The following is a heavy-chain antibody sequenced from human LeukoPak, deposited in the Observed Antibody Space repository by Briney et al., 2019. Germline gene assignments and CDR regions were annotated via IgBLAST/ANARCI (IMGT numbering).Heavy chain of an antibody. V-gene: IGHV4-59*01. CDR2: IYYSGST. Sequence: PSETLSLTCTVSGGSISSYYWSWIRQPPGKGLEWIGYIYYSGSTNYNPSLKSRVTISVDTSKNQFSLKLSSVTAADTAVYYCARDEGGSSWYRGAFDIWGQGTMVTVSS. J-gene: IGHJ3*02. D-gene: IGHD6-13*01. CDR3: ARDEGGSSWYRGAFDI. CDR1: GGSISSYY.